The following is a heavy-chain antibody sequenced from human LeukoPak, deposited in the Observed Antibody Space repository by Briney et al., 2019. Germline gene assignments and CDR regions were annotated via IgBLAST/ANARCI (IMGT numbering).Heavy chain of an antibody. D-gene: IGHD3-16*01. CDR3: ARGRNWGDLARAINYYYYYMDV. J-gene: IGHJ6*03. Sequence: ASVKASCKASGYTFTSYDINWVRQATGQGLEWMGWMNPNSGNTGYAQKFQGRVTITRNTSISTAYMELSSLRSEDTAVYYCARGRNWGDLARAINYYYYYMDVWGKGTTVTVSS. CDR2: MNPNSGNT. V-gene: IGHV1-8*03. CDR1: GYTFTSYD.